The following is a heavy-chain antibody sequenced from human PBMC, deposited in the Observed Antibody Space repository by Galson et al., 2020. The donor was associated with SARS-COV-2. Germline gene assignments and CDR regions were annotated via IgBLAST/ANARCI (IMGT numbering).Heavy chain of an antibody. CDR3: ARKRWAGWFGEFYWFDP. J-gene: IGHJ5*02. CDR2: ITAYTGNT. D-gene: IGHD3-10*01. Sequence: ASVTVSCQASGYTFTSHGISWVRQAPGQRLEWMGWITAYTGNTNSAQTLQGRVTMTTDTSTSTAYMELRGLRSDDTSVYYGARKRWAGWFGEFYWFDPWGHGTLVTVSS. CDR1: GYTFTSHG. V-gene: IGHV1-18*01.